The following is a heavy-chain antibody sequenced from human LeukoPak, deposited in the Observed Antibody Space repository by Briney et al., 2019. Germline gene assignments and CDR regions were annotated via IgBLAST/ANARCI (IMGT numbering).Heavy chain of an antibody. CDR2: IHSNERET. Sequence: GGSLRLSCVASGFSFRTHWMHWVRQVPGKGLLWVSRIHSNERETTYADSVKGRFTISRDNAKNTLYLQMNSLRAEDTAVYYCARVPIFAKYYYYYMDVWGKGTTVTVSS. CDR1: GFSFRTHW. CDR3: ARVPIFAKYYYYYMDV. D-gene: IGHD2-21*01. V-gene: IGHV3-74*01. J-gene: IGHJ6*03.